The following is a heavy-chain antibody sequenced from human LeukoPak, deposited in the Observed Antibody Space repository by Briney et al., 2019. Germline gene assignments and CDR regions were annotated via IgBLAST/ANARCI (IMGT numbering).Heavy chain of an antibody. CDR2: IKEDGNEK. CDR1: GFTFSSYE. D-gene: IGHD6-19*01. V-gene: IGHV3-7*03. CDR3: AREALTSGWSRNFDY. Sequence: GGSLRLSCVASGFTFSSYEMNWVRQAPGKGLEWVANIKEDGNEKYYVDSVKGRFTISRDNSKNTLYLQMNSLRAEDTAVYYCAREALTSGWSRNFDYWGQGTLVTVSS. J-gene: IGHJ4*02.